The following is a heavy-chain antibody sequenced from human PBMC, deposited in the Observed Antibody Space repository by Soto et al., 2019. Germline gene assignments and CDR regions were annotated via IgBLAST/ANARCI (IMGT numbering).Heavy chain of an antibody. CDR1: GYTFTSYY. V-gene: IGHV1-46*01. D-gene: IGHD3-3*01. CDR2: INPSGGST. J-gene: IGHJ6*02. CDR3: ARERGTFLEWSQSYYYYYGMDV. Sequence: ASVKVSCKASGYTFTSYYMHWVRQAPGQGLEWMGIINPSGGSTSYAQKFQGRVTMTRDTSTSTVYMELSSLRSEDTAVYYCARERGTFLEWSQSYYYYYGMDVWGQGTTVTVSS.